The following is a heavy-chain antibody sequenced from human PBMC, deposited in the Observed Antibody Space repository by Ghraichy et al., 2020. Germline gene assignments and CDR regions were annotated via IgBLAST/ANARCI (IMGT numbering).Heavy chain of an antibody. V-gene: IGHV4-39*01. CDR3: ARVEYYDILTGYYPMDV. CDR2: VSYSGTT. J-gene: IGHJ6*03. D-gene: IGHD3-9*01. CDR1: GGSISSVGYS. Sequence: SETLSLTCTVSGGSISSVGYSWGWIRQPPGKGLEWIGSVSYSGTTSYNPSLMSRVTISVDTSKIQFSLKLSSVTAADTAVYYCARVEYYDILTGYYPMDVWGKGTTVTVSS.